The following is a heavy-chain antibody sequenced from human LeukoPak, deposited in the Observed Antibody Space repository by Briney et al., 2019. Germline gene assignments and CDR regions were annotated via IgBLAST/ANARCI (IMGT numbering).Heavy chain of an antibody. Sequence: PSETLSLTCAVYGGSFSGYYWSWIRQPPGKGLEWIGEINHSGSTNYNPSLKSRVTISVDTSKNQFSLKLSSVTAVDTAVYYCARRAGLIYYYYDSSGYYSYWGQGTLVTVSS. CDR2: INHSGST. D-gene: IGHD3-22*01. CDR1: GGSFSGYY. J-gene: IGHJ4*02. V-gene: IGHV4-34*01. CDR3: ARRAGLIYYYYDSSGYYSY.